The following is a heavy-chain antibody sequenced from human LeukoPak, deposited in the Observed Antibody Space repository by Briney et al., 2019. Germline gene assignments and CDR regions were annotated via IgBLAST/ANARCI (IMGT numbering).Heavy chain of an antibody. D-gene: IGHD6-13*01. V-gene: IGHV3-43D*03. CDR3: AKVYSSSWYGVDY. CDR1: GFTFDDYA. CDR2: ISWDGGST. Sequence: GGSLRLSCAASGFTFDDYAMHWVRQARGKGLEWVSLISWDGGSTYYADSVKGRFTISRDNSKNSLYLQMNSLRAEDTALYYCAKVYSSSWYGVDYWGQGTLVTVSS. J-gene: IGHJ4*02.